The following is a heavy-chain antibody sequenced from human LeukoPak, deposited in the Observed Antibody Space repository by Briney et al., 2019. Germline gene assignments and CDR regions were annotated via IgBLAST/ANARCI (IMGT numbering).Heavy chain of an antibody. Sequence: SETLSLTCTVSGGSISSYYWSWIRQPPGKGLEWIGYIYYSGSTNYNPSLKSRVTISVDTSKNQFSLKLSSVTAADTAVYYCARGAFGHLGAFDIWGQGTMVTVSS. J-gene: IGHJ3*02. D-gene: IGHD3-16*01. CDR1: GGSISSYY. CDR3: ARGAFGHLGAFDI. CDR2: IYYSGST. V-gene: IGHV4-59*01.